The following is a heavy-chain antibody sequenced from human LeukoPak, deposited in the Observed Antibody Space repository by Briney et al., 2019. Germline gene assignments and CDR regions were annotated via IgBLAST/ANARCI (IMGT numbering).Heavy chain of an antibody. CDR1: GDSISIDY. Sequence: SETLSLTCLVSGDSISIDYWNWIRQPPGKGLEWIGYIYASGSTDYNPSLKSRVTISMDTSKSRFSLKLSSVTAADTAIYYCARGSGYDGSRIWGQGTLVTVSS. CDR2: IYASGST. V-gene: IGHV4-59*12. CDR3: ARGSGYDGSRI. D-gene: IGHD3-16*01. J-gene: IGHJ4*02.